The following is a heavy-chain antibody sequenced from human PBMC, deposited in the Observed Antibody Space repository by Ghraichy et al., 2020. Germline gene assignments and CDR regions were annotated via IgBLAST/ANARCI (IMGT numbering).Heavy chain of an antibody. CDR3: AREDSSGYQIDL. CDR1: GLIFSNYW. Sequence: GESLNISCAASGLIFSNYWMSWVRQAPGKGLEWVANINRDGSETYHVDSVKGRFTISRDNAKNSLFLQMNSLRAEDTAFYYCAREDSSGYQIDLWGQGTLVTVSS. V-gene: IGHV3-7*03. J-gene: IGHJ5*02. CDR2: INRDGSET. D-gene: IGHD3-22*01.